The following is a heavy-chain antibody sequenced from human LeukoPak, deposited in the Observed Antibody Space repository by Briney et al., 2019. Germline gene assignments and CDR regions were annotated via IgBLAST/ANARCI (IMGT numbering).Heavy chain of an antibody. CDR1: GFTFSAYA. J-gene: IGHJ4*02. V-gene: IGHV3-23*01. CDR2: IGSDNKP. Sequence: GGSLRLSCEASGFTFSAYAMTWVRQAPGKGLEWVSSIGSDNKPHYSESVKGRFAISRDNSKSMLFLQLNSLRAEDTALYYCARDSWKGSSSWYPADYWGQGALVTVSS. D-gene: IGHD6-13*01. CDR3: ARDSWKGSSSWYPADY.